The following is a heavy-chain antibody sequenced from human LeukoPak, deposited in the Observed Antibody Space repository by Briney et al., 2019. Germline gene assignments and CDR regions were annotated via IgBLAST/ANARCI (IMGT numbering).Heavy chain of an antibody. V-gene: IGHV3-23*01. CDR2: ISGSGGST. CDR1: GFTFSSYA. J-gene: IGHJ4*02. D-gene: IGHD2-2*01. CDR3: AKDLGYCSSTSCYPPDY. Sequence: PGGSLRLSCAASGFTFSSYAMSWVRQAPGKGLEWVSAISGSGGSTYYADSVKGRFTISRDNSKNTLYLQMNSLRAEDTAVYDCAKDLGYCSSTSCYPPDYWGQGTLVTVSS.